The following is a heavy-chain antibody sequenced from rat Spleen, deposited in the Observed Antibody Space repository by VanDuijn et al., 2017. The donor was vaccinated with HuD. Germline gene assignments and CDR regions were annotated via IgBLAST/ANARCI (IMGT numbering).Heavy chain of an antibody. Sequence: EVQMVESSGGLVQPGRSLKLSCAASGFTFSDYGMAWVRQAPTKGLEWVATISYGDSSGHSSTYYRDSVKGRFTISRDNAKSTLYLQMDSLRSEDTATYYCTTRPYYSSLNWFPYWGQGTLVTVSS. V-gene: IGHV5-29*01. J-gene: IGHJ3*01. CDR1: GFTFSDYG. D-gene: IGHD1-2*01. CDR3: TTRPYYSSLNWFPY. CDR2: ISYGDSSGHSST.